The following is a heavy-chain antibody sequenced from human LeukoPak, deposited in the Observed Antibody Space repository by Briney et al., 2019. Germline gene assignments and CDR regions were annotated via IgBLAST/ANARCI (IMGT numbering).Heavy chain of an antibody. CDR2: ISYDGSNK. V-gene: IGHV3-30-3*01. Sequence: GGSLRLSCAASGFTFSSYAMHWVRQAPGKGLEWVAVISYDGSNKYYADSVKGRFTISRDNSKNTPYLQMNSLRAEDTAVYYCAREDYNTFYFDYWGQGTLVTVSS. CDR3: AREDYNTFYFDY. D-gene: IGHD4-11*01. CDR1: GFTFSSYA. J-gene: IGHJ4*02.